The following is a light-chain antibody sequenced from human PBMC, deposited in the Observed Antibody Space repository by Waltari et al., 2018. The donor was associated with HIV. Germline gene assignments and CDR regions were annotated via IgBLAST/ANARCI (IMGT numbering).Light chain of an antibody. J-gene: IGKJ3*01. CDR3: QQYYSYST. Sequence: DIPLTQSPSTVSASVGDRITITCRASQTVYNWLAWYQQRPGKAPKLLMYKASTLESGVPSRFSGSGSGTEFTLTINGLQSDDFATYYCQQYYSYSTFGPGTKVDIK. CDR1: QTVYNW. V-gene: IGKV1-5*03. CDR2: KAS.